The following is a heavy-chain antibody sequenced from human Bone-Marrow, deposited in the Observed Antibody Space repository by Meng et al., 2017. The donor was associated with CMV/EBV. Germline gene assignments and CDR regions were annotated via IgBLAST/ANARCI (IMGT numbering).Heavy chain of an antibody. J-gene: IGHJ2*01. CDR3: ARLNWYFDL. CDR2: IKQEGTEK. CDR1: GFTFSRYW. Sequence: GGPLRLSCAASGFTFSRYWMSWVRQAPGKGLEWVASIKQEGTEKYSVDTVKDRFTISRDNDKNSLYLQINSLKAEDMAVFCCARLNWYFDLWIRGTMGTFSS. V-gene: IGHV3-7*01.